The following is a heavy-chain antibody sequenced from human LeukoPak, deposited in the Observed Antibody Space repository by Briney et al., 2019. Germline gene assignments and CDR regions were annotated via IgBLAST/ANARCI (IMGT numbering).Heavy chain of an antibody. V-gene: IGHV1-2*02. CDR3: ARVETISSGWYFFDF. Sequence: RASVKVSCKASGNSFNVYYMQKVRQAPGQGPEWMGWINPNSGDTNYAQKFQGRVTMTRDTSISTAYMELSRLRFDDTAVYYCARVETISSGWYFFDFWGQGTLVTVSS. J-gene: IGHJ4*02. CDR2: INPNSGDT. CDR1: GNSFNVYY. D-gene: IGHD6-19*01.